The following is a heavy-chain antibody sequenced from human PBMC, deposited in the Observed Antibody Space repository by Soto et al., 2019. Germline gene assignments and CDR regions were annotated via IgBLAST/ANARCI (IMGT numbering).Heavy chain of an antibody. CDR3: PRDGERVRGIDYSDD. J-gene: IGHJ4*02. CDR1: RGSISTYY. V-gene: IGHV4-59*01. D-gene: IGHD3-10*01. Sequence: QVQLQESGPGLVKPSETLSLTCTVSRGSISTYYWSWIRQPPGKGLEWIGYINYSGSTNYNPALKRRSTISVDTSNNQFSLNLSSVTAADTAVYYCPRDGERVRGIDYSDDWGQGTLVTVSS. CDR2: INYSGST.